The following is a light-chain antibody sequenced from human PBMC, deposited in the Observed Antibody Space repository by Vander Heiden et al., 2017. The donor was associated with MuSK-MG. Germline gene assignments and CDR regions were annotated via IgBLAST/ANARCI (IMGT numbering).Light chain of an antibody. V-gene: IGKV3-20*01. CDR2: ASS. J-gene: IGKJ4*01. CDR3: QQYDSSPLT. CDR1: QSVISSY. Sequence: DIVLPPSPGTLSLSPGERATLSCSASQSVISSYLAWYQQKPGQAPRLLIYASSSRTTGIPDMFIFSGSGTYFTLTISRLDPEDFAVYYCQQYDSSPLTFVGVTKVEIK.